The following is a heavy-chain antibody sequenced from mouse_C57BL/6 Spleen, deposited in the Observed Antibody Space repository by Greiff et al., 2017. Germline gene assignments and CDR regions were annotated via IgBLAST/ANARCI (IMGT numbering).Heavy chain of an antibody. V-gene: IGHV1-15*01. D-gene: IGHD1-1*01. J-gene: IGHJ4*01. CDR3: TRGYGSSPRWYAMDY. Sequence: RVRPGASVTLSCKASGYTFTDYEMHWVKQTPVHGLEWIGAIDPETGGTAYNQKFKGKAILTADKSSSTAYMELRSLTSEDSAVYYCTRGYGSSPRWYAMDYWGQGTSVTVSS. CDR1: GYTFTDYE. CDR2: IDPETGGT.